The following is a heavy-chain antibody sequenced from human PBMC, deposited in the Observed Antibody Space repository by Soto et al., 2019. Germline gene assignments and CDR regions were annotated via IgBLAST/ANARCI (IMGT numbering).Heavy chain of an antibody. CDR3: ARVTMVIRDSDHFGVDV. J-gene: IGHJ6*02. CDR1: GFPISSTYS. CDR2: ISHSGTI. D-gene: IGHD4-17*01. V-gene: IGHV4-38-2*02. Sequence: SETLSLTCLVSGFPISSTYSWGWIRQPPGKGLEWIGSISHSGTISYSPSLTSRVSISVDTSKNQVSLKLTSVTAADTAVYFCARVTMVIRDSDHFGVDVWGHGTTVTVSS.